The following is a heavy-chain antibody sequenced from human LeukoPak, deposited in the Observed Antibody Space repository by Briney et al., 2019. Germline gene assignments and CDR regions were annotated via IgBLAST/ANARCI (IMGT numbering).Heavy chain of an antibody. Sequence: GESLKISCKGSGYSFSSYWIAWGRQMPGKGLEWMGIIYPGDSDTRYSPSFQGQVTISADKSISTAYLQWSGLKASDTAMYYCVRHGAQGSEYWGQGTLVTVST. V-gene: IGHV5-51*01. D-gene: IGHD2-15*01. CDR2: IYPGDSDT. CDR1: GYSFSSYW. J-gene: IGHJ4*02. CDR3: VRHGAQGSEY.